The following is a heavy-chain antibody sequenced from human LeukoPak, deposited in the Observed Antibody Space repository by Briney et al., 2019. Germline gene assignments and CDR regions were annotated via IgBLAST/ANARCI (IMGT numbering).Heavy chain of an antibody. Sequence: GGSLRLSCAASGFTFSSYSMNWVRQAPGKGLEWVSSISGSSYYIYYADSVKGRFTISRDNAKNSLYLQMNSLRAEDTALYYCAKDVLRYFDSLDYWGQGTLVTVSS. V-gene: IGHV3-21*04. J-gene: IGHJ4*02. CDR1: GFTFSSYS. CDR3: AKDVLRYFDSLDY. CDR2: ISGSSYYI. D-gene: IGHD3-9*01.